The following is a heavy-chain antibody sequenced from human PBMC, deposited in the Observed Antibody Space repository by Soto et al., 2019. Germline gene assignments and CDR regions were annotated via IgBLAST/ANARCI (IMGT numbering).Heavy chain of an antibody. D-gene: IGHD4-17*01. V-gene: IGHV3-23*01. CDR2: ISGSGGST. CDR3: AKIPFSTTVAVPRNDY. J-gene: IGHJ4*02. Sequence: GGSLRLSCAASGFTFSSYAMSWVRQAPGKGLEWVSAISGSGGSTYYADSVKGRFTISRDNSKNTLYLQMNSLRAEDTAVYYCAKIPFSTTVAVPRNDYWGQGTLVTVSS. CDR1: GFTFSSYA.